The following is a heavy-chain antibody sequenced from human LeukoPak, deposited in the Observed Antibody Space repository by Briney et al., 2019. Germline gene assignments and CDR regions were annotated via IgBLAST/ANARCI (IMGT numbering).Heavy chain of an antibody. CDR2: IKPDTGVT. CDR1: GYTFTGHY. CDR3: ARDNNSGPDY. J-gene: IGHJ4*02. Sequence: ASVKVSCNVSGYTFTGHYMHWVRQAPGQGLEWMGWIKPDTGVTYYAQNFQGRFTMTTDTSISTVYMELSSLRSDDTAVYYCARDNNSGPDYWGQGTLVTVSS. D-gene: IGHD4-23*01. V-gene: IGHV1-2*02.